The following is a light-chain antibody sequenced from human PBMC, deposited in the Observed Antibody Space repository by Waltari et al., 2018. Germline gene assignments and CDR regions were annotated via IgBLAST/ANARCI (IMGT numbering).Light chain of an antibody. V-gene: IGKV2-30*02. CDR1: QSLVPVGGNTY. CDR3: MQGTRWPYT. J-gene: IGKJ2*01. Sequence: VMTQSPVSLSVTLGQAASISCKSSQSLVPVGGNTYLNWFHQRPGQSPRRLIYWVFNRDSGVPDRFSGSGSGTDFTLRISRVEAEDVVVYYCMQGTRWPYTFGQGTQLDIK. CDR2: WVF.